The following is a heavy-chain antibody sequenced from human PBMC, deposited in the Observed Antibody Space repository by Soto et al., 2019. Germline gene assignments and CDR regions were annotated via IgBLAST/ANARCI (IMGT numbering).Heavy chain of an antibody. D-gene: IGHD3-9*01. J-gene: IGHJ4*02. CDR2: ISSSSSTI. CDR1: GFTFSSYS. V-gene: IGHV3-48*02. CDR3: ARGPDILTGYYPFDY. Sequence: EVQLVESGGGFVQPGGSLRLSCAASGFTFSSYSMNWVRQAPGKGLERVSYISSSSSTIYYADSVKGRFTISRDNAKNSLYLQMNGLRDEDTAVYYCARGPDILTGYYPFDYWGQGTLVTVSS.